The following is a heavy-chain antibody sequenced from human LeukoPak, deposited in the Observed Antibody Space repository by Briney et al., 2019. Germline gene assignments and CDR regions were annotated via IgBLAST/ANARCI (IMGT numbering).Heavy chain of an antibody. J-gene: IGHJ5*02. Sequence: SETLSLTCAVYGGSFSGYYWSWIRQPPGKGLEWIGYIYYSGSTNYNPSLKSRVTISVDTSKNQFSLKLSSVTAADTAVYYCARAPGYDYVWGSEYNWFDPWGQGTLVTVSS. CDR3: ARAPGYDYVWGSEYNWFDP. V-gene: IGHV4-59*01. CDR2: IYYSGST. CDR1: GGSFSGYY. D-gene: IGHD3-16*01.